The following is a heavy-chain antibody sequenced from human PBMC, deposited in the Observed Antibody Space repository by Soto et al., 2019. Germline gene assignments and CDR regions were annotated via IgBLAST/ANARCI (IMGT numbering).Heavy chain of an antibody. CDR3: ARDPYGSGSFVYGMDV. V-gene: IGHV4-31*03. J-gene: IGHJ6*02. Sequence: SETLSLTCTVSGGSISSGGYYWSWIRQHPGKGLEWIGYIYYSGSTYYNPSLKSRVTISVDTSKNQFSLKLSSVTAADTAVYYCARDPYGSGSFVYGMDVWGQGTTVTVSS. CDR1: GGSISSGGYY. CDR2: IYYSGST. D-gene: IGHD3-10*01.